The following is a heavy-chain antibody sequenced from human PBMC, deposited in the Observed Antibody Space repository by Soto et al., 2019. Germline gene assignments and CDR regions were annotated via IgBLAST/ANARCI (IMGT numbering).Heavy chain of an antibody. J-gene: IGHJ6*02. Sequence: GGSLRLSCAASGFTFGNYWMHWVRQAPGKGLEWVAVIWYDGSNKYYADSVKGRFTISRDNSKNTLYLQMNSLRAEDTAVYYCARDSSSVTGMDVWGQGTTVTVSS. V-gene: IGHV3-33*08. CDR2: IWYDGSNK. CDR1: GFTFGNYW. CDR3: ARDSSSVTGMDV. D-gene: IGHD6-6*01.